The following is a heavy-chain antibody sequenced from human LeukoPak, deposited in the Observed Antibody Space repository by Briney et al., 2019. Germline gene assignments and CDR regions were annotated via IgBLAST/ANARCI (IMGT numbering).Heavy chain of an antibody. CDR2: IYYSGTT. CDR1: GGSISTYY. V-gene: IGHV4-59*01. CDR3: ARGTRGDYVYHRGNFRRMVYYYYMDV. J-gene: IGHJ6*03. D-gene: IGHD4-17*01. Sequence: KPSETLSLTCTVSGGSISTYYWNWIRQPPGKGLEWIGYIYYSGTTNYNPSLKSRVSMSVDTSKNQFSLKLSSVTAADTAVYYCARGTRGDYVYHRGNFRRMVYYYYMDVWGKGTTVTISS.